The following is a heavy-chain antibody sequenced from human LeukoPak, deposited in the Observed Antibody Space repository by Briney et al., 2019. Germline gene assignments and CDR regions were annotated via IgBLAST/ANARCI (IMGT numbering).Heavy chain of an antibody. CDR2: ISYDGSNK. CDR1: GLTFSSYA. CDR3: ARDKLRYYFDY. J-gene: IGHJ4*02. V-gene: IGHV3-30*01. Sequence: GGPRRLSGAAPGLTFSSYAIPWVRQAPGKGLEWVAVISYDGSNKYYADSVKGRFTISRDNSKNTLYLQMNSLRAEDTAVYYCARDKLRYYFDYWGQGTLVTVSS. D-gene: IGHD3-16*01.